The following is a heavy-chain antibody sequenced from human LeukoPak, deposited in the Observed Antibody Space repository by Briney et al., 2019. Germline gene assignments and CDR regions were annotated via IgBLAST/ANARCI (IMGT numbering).Heavy chain of an antibody. D-gene: IGHD5-18*01. CDR1: GFTFSSYS. J-gene: IGHJ4*02. CDR3: ARDRPYSYGSGYYFDY. V-gene: IGHV3-21*01. Sequence: PGGSLRLPCAASGFTFSSYSMNWVRQAPGKGLEWVSSISSSSSYIYYADSVKGRFTISRDNAKNSLYLQMNSLRAEDMAVYYCARDRPYSYGSGYYFDYWGQGTLVTVSS. CDR2: ISSSSSYI.